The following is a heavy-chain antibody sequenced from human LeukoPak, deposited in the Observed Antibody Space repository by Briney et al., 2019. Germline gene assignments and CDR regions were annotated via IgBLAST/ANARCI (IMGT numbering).Heavy chain of an antibody. J-gene: IGHJ4*02. CDR1: GGSFSGYY. D-gene: IGHD3-16*02. V-gene: IGHV4-34*01. Sequence: SETLSLTCAVYGGSFSGYYWSWIRQPPGKGLEWIGEINHSGSTNYNPSLKSRVTISVDTSKNQFSLKLSSVTAADTAVYYCARGHGMITSGGVIAPFHYWGQGTLVTVSS. CDR2: INHSGST. CDR3: ARGHGMITSGGVIAPFHY.